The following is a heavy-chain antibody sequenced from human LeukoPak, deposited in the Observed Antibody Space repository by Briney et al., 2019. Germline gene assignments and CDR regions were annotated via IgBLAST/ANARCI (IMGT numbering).Heavy chain of an antibody. CDR2: ISETGGTT. D-gene: IGHD2-8*01. V-gene: IGHV3-23*01. J-gene: IGHJ4*02. CDR3: AKDTSIGRYCTNGICSPFDY. CDR1: GFTFSSYA. Sequence: GESLKISCEGSGFTFSSYAMSWVRQAPGKGLEWVSAISETGGTTYDADSVKGRFTISRDNSRSTLYLQMNSLRAEDTAVYYCAKDTSIGRYCTNGICSPFDYWGQGTLVTVSS.